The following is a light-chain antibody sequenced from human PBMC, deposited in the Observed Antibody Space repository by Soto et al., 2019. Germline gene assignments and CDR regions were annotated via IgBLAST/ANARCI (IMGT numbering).Light chain of an antibody. CDR2: EGS. J-gene: IGLJ2*01. CDR1: SSDVENYNL. V-gene: IGLV2-23*01. CDR3: SSFASGNTLV. Sequence: QSALTQPASVSGSPGQSITISCTGTSSDVENYNLVSWYQQHPGKAPKLMIYEGSKRPSGISNRFSGSKSGNTASLTISGLQAEDEAGFYCSSFASGNTLVFGGGTKLTVL.